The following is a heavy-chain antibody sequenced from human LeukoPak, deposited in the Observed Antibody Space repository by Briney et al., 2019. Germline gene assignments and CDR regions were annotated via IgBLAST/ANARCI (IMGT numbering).Heavy chain of an antibody. Sequence: PGGSLRLSCAASGFTFSGYAMSWVRQAPGKGLEWVSAISGSGGSTYYADSVKGRFTISRDNSKNTLYLQMNSLRAEDTAVYYCAKRTYCSSTSCSYYYYYYMDVWGKGTTVTVSS. CDR3: AKRTYCSSTSCSYYYYYYMDV. D-gene: IGHD2-2*01. V-gene: IGHV3-23*01. CDR2: ISGSGGST. J-gene: IGHJ6*03. CDR1: GFTFSGYA.